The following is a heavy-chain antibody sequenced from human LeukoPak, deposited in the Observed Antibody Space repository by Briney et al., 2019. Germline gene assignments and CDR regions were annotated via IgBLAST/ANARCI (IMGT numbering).Heavy chain of an antibody. CDR3: ARSYSSSWYVYFDY. CDR1: GYTFTGYY. Sequence: ASVKVSCKASGYTFTGYYMHWVRQAPGQGLEWMGWINPNSGGTNYAQKFQGRDTMTRDTSISTAYMELSRLRSDDTAVYYCARSYSSSWYVYFDYWGQGTLVTVSS. J-gene: IGHJ4*02. CDR2: INPNSGGT. D-gene: IGHD6-13*01. V-gene: IGHV1-2*02.